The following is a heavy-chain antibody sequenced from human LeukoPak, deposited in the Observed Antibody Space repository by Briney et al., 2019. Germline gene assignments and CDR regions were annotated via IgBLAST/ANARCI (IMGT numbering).Heavy chain of an antibody. V-gene: IGHV1-3*01. CDR3: ARVVGATTELDY. J-gene: IGHJ4*02. CDR1: GYTFTSYS. CDR2: INVGNGNT. Sequence: GASVKVSCKASGYTFTSYSMHWVRQAPGERLEWMGWINVGNGNTKYSQKVQGRVTITRDTSASTAYMELSSLRSEDTAVYYCARVVGATTELDYWGQGTLVTVSS. D-gene: IGHD1-26*01.